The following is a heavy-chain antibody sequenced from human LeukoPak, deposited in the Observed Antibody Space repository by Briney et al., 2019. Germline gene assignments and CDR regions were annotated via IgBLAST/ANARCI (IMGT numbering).Heavy chain of an antibody. CDR2: INPNSGNT. Sequence: GASVKVSCKASGYTFTGYYMHWVRQAPGQGLEWMGWINPNSGNTGYAQKFQGRVTMTRNTSISTAYMELSSLRSEDTAVYYCARGLVNTYSSSWHYYYYGMDVWGQGTTVTVSS. V-gene: IGHV1-8*02. CDR1: GYTFTGYY. J-gene: IGHJ6*02. D-gene: IGHD6-13*01. CDR3: ARGLVNTYSSSWHYYYYGMDV.